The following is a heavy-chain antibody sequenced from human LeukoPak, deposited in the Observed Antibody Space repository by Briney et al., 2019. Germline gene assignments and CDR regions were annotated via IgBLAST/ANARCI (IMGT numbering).Heavy chain of an antibody. J-gene: IGHJ5*02. V-gene: IGHV4-34*01. CDR2: INHSGST. Sequence: SETLSVTCAVYGGSFSGYYWSWIRQPPGKGLEWIGEINHSGSTNYNPSLKSRVTISVDTSKNQFSLKLSSVTSADTAVYYCARTIPTYYYGSGSDRPRSPNNWFDPWGQGTLVTVSS. D-gene: IGHD3-10*01. CDR1: GGSFSGYY. CDR3: ARTIPTYYYGSGSDRPRSPNNWFDP.